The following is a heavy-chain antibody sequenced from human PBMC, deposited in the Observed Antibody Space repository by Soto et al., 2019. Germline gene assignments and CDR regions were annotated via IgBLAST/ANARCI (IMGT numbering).Heavy chain of an antibody. V-gene: IGHV3-30-3*01. CDR3: AGEYDGFDY. CDR2: ISYDGSNK. D-gene: IGHD1-1*01. CDR1: GFTFSSYA. Sequence: LRLSCAASGFTFSSYAMHWVRQAPGKGLEWVAVISYDGSNKYYADSVKGRFTISRDNSKNTLYLQMNSPRAEDTAVYYCAGEYDGFDYWGQGTLVTVS. J-gene: IGHJ4*02.